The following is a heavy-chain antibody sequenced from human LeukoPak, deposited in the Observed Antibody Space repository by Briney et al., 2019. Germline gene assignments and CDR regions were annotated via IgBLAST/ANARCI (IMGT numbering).Heavy chain of an antibody. J-gene: IGHJ5*02. CDR3: ARGRPALLLWFVDWFDP. CDR2: IIYSGST. D-gene: IGHD3-10*01. V-gene: IGHV4-59*12. Sequence: KPSETLSLTCTVSGGSIRGYYWSWIRQPPGKGLEWIGYIIYSGSTNYNPSLKSRVSISADTSKKQFSLDLSSVTAADTAVYYRARGRPALLLWFVDWFDPWGQGTLVTVSS. CDR1: GGSIRGYY.